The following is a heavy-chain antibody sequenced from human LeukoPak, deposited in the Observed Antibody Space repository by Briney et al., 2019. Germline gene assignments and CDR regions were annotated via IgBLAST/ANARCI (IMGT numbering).Heavy chain of an antibody. J-gene: IGHJ4*02. CDR2: IDYSGST. V-gene: IGHV4-59*01. CDR1: GGSISSDQ. D-gene: IGHD1-26*01. Sequence: PSGTLSLTCTVSGGSISSDQWSWLRQPPGKGLEWIGLIDYSGSTNYNASLKSRVTISIDTSRNRFPLRLSLVSAADTAVYYCARVRVGVTFDYWGQGTLVTVSS. CDR3: ARVRVGVTFDY.